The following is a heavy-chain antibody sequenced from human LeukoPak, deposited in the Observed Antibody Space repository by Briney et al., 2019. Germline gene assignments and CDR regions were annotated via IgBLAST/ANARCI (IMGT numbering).Heavy chain of an antibody. CDR2: ISAYDGNT. CDR1: GYTFTSYG. V-gene: IGHV1-18*04. J-gene: IGHJ4*02. Sequence: ASVKVSCKASGYTFTSYGISWVRQAPGQGLEWMGWISAYDGNTNYAQKLQGRVTMTTDTSTSTAYMELRSLRSDDTAVYYCARDAGSGSYYSADYWGQGTLVTVSS. CDR3: ARDAGSGSYYSADY. D-gene: IGHD3-10*01.